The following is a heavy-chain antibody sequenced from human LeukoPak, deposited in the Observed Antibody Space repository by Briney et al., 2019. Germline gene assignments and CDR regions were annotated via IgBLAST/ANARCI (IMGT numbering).Heavy chain of an antibody. Sequence: SETLSLTCTVSGDSISIYYWNWIRQPPGKGLKWIGYVYYNGATHYNPSLKSRVTISVDTSRNQFSLQLSSVTAADTAVYYCARGDGYNYAIISFGYWGQGTLVTVCS. J-gene: IGHJ4*02. CDR3: ARGDGYNYAIISFGY. D-gene: IGHD5-24*01. CDR2: VYYNGAT. V-gene: IGHV4-59*01. CDR1: GDSISIYY.